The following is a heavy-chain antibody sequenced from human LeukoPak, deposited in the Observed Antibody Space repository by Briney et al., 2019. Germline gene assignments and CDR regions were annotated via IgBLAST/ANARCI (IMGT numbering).Heavy chain of an antibody. CDR1: GYTFTSYG. CDR3: ARDYYGSGSYSRYYYYYGMDV. V-gene: IGHV1-18*04. D-gene: IGHD3-10*01. CDR2: ISAYNGNT. Sequence: ASVKVSCKASGYTFTSYGISWVRQAPGKGLEWMGWISAYNGNTNYAQKLQGRVTMTTDTSTSTAYMELRSLRSDDTAVYYCARDYYGSGSYSRYYYYYGMDVWGKGTTVTVSS. J-gene: IGHJ6*04.